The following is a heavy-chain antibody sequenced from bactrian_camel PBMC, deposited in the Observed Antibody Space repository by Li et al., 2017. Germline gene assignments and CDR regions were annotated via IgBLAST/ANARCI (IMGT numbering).Heavy chain of an antibody. CDR2: TDSDGHQR. Sequence: HVQLVESGGGSVQAGGSLRLSCAASYTGNPHCLAWFRQAPGKEREGVASTDSDGHQRYGDPALGRFTASRDSTTNTVYLQMNNLKAEDTAVYYCVDGDSSREYNAWGQGTQVTVS. CDR1: YTGNPHC. CDR3: VDGDSSREYNA. J-gene: IGHJ4*01. D-gene: IGHD2*01. V-gene: IGHV3S6*01.